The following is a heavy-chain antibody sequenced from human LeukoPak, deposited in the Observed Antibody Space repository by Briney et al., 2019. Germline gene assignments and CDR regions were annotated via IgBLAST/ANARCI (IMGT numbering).Heavy chain of an antibody. CDR2: IYYSGST. D-gene: IGHD1-20*01. CDR1: GGSISSGSYY. CDR3: ARDIGITGKGWAVP. J-gene: IGHJ5*02. Sequence: ASETLSLTCTVSGGSISSGSYYWGWIRQPPGKGLEWIGSIYYSGSTYYNPSLKSRVTISVDTSKNQFSLKLSSVTAADTAVYYCARDIGITGKGWAVPWGQGTLVTVSS. V-gene: IGHV4-39*07.